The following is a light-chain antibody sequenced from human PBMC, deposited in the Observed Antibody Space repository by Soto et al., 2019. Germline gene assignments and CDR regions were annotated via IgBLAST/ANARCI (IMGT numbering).Light chain of an antibody. CDR3: QQRSNIT. J-gene: IGKJ5*01. CDR1: QSVSSY. CDR2: DAS. V-gene: IGKV3-11*01. Sequence: EIVLTQSPATLSLSPGERATLSCRASQSVSSYLAWYQQKPGQAPRLLIYDASNRATGIPARFSGSGSGTDFTLTISSLEPEDFAVYYCQQRSNITFGQGTRLEIK.